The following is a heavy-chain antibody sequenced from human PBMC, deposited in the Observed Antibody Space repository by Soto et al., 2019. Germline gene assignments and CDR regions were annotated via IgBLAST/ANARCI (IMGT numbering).Heavy chain of an antibody. D-gene: IGHD3-3*02. CDR2: IYYSGST. Sequence: SETLSLTCTVSGGSISSSSYYWGWIRQPPGKGLEWIGSIYYSGSTYYNPSLKSRVTISVDTSKNQFSLKLSSVTAADTAVYYCAPTKGYPFSNWVDPWGQGTLVT. CDR1: GGSISSSSYY. J-gene: IGHJ5*02. CDR3: APTKGYPFSNWVDP. V-gene: IGHV4-39*01.